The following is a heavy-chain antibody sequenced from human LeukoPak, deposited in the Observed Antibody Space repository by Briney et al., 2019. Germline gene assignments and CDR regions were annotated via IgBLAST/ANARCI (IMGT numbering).Heavy chain of an antibody. D-gene: IGHD1-26*01. CDR1: GFTFSSYS. J-gene: IGHJ4*02. V-gene: IGHV3-48*01. CDR3: ARVAAGELWDY. CDR2: ISSSSSTI. Sequence: GGSLRLSCAASGFTFSSYSMNWVRQAPGKGLEWVSYISSSSSTIYYADSVKGRFTISRDNAKNSLYLRMNSLRAEDTAVYYCARVAAGELWDYWGQGTLVTVSS.